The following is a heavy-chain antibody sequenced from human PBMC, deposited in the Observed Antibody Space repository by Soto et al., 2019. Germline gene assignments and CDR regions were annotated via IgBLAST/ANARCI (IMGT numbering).Heavy chain of an antibody. D-gene: IGHD1-26*01. Sequence: QEQLVESGGGVVQHGTSLRLSCAASGFTFSTYGMHWVRQAPGKGLEWVAVIWYDGSNNYYVDSVKGRFTISRDNSKNTLYLQMNSLRGEDTAVYYCARGSGNYAPDAFDIWGQGTMVSVSS. J-gene: IGHJ3*02. CDR3: ARGSGNYAPDAFDI. CDR2: IWYDGSNN. CDR1: GFTFSTYG. V-gene: IGHV3-33*01.